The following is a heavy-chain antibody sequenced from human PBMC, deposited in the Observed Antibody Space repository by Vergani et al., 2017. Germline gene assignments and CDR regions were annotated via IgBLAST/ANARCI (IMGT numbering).Heavy chain of an antibody. CDR2: ISGDGGST. CDR3: AKDGRYCSSTSCYKAAFDI. CDR1: GFTFDDYA. V-gene: IGHV3-43*02. Sequence: EVQLLESGGGLVQPGGSLRLSCAASGFTFDDYAMHWVRQAPGKGLEWVSLISGDGGSTYYADSVKGRFTISRDNSKNSLYLQMNSLRTEDTALYYCAKDGRYCSSTSCYKAAFDIWGQGTMVTVSS. D-gene: IGHD2-2*02. J-gene: IGHJ3*02.